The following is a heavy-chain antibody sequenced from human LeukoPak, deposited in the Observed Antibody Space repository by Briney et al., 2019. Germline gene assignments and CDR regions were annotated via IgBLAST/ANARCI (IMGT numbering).Heavy chain of an antibody. J-gene: IGHJ4*02. CDR3: GRVRRGVLSPYYFDD. CDR2: ISPKGGET. CDR1: GYNFGGYY. V-gene: IGHV1-2*02. D-gene: IGHD3-10*01. Sequence: ASVKVSCESSGYNFGGYYIHWVRQVPGLGLEWMGWISPKGGETKYAQKFQGRLTVTRDTSISTTYTDLSGLRSDDTAVHYCGRVRRGVLSPYYFDDWGQGTLVTVSA.